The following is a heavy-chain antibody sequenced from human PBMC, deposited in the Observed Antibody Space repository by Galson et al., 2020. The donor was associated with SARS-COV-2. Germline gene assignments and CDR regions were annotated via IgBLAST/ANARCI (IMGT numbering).Heavy chain of an antibody. CDR2: ISWDGGST. V-gene: IGHV3-43*01. Sequence: GGSLRLSCAASGFTFDDYTMHWVRQAPGKGLEWVSLISWDGGSTYYADSVKGRFTISRDNSKNSLYLQMNSLRTEDTALYYCAKGDSSGYYSVDYWGQGTLVTVSS. J-gene: IGHJ4*02. CDR1: GFTFDDYT. CDR3: AKGDSSGYYSVDY. D-gene: IGHD3-22*01.